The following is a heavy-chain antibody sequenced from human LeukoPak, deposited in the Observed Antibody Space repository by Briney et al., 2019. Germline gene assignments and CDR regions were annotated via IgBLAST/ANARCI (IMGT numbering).Heavy chain of an antibody. J-gene: IGHJ4*02. D-gene: IGHD6-19*01. Sequence: PSQTLSLTCTVSGGSISRGGYYWSWIRQHPGKGLEWIGDIYYSGSPYYNPSLKSRVTISVDTSKNQLSLKLSSVTAADTAVYYCARGIAMAGHYDYWGQGTLVTVSS. CDR3: ARGIAMAGHYDY. CDR1: GGSISRGGYY. V-gene: IGHV4-31*03. CDR2: IYYSGSP.